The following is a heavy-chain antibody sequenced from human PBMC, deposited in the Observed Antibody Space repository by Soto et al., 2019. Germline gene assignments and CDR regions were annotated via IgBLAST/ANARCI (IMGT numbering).Heavy chain of an antibody. Sequence: EVQLLESGGHLVQPGGSLRLSCAASGFIFSNYAMSWVRQAPGKGLEWVLFISGSGSSTYYADSVKGRFTISRGNSKNTLYLQMNSLRAEDAAVYYCVREASSSGLHLDHWGRGTLVTVSS. D-gene: IGHD6-6*01. CDR1: GFIFSNYA. V-gene: IGHV3-23*01. CDR2: ISGSGSST. CDR3: VREASSSGLHLDH. J-gene: IGHJ4*02.